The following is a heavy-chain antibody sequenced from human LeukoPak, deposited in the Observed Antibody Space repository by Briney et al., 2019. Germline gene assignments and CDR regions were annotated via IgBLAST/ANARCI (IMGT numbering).Heavy chain of an antibody. CDR1: GGTFSSYA. CDR2: IIPIFGTG. CDR3: ASAARPHDAFDI. V-gene: IGHV1-69*13. D-gene: IGHD6-6*01. Sequence: ASVKVSCKASGGTFSSYAISWVRQAPGQGLEWMGGIIPIFGTGNYAQKFQGRVTITADESTSTAYMELSSLRSEDTAVYYCASAARPHDAFDIWGQGTMVTVSS. J-gene: IGHJ3*02.